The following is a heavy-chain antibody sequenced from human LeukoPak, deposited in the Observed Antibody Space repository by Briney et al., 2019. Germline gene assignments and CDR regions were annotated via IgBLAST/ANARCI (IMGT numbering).Heavy chain of an antibody. Sequence: GGSLRLSCAASGFILTSYGMNWVRQAPGKGLEWVSGVTGGGGSTYYADSVKGRFTVSSDNSKNILYLEMNSPRSEDTATYYCAKDVTLAVAGSYFNYWGQGALVTVSS. J-gene: IGHJ4*02. V-gene: IGHV3-23*01. D-gene: IGHD6-19*01. CDR1: GFILTSYG. CDR2: VTGGGGST. CDR3: AKDVTLAVAGSYFNY.